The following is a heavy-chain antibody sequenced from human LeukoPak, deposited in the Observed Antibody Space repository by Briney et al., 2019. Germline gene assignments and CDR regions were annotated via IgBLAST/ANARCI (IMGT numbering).Heavy chain of an antibody. D-gene: IGHD4/OR15-4a*01. CDR2: IYSDNT. CDR1: GFTVSSNS. J-gene: IGHJ4*02. Sequence: GGSLRLSCAASGFTVSSNSMSWVRQAPGKGLEWVSFIYSDNTHYSDSVKGRFTISRDNSKNTLYLQMNSLRAEDTAVYYCARRAGAYSHPHDYWGQGTLVTVSS. CDR3: ARRAGAYSHPHDY. V-gene: IGHV3-53*01.